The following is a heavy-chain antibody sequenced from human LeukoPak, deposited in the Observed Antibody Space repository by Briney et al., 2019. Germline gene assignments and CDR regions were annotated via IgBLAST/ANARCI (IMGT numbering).Heavy chain of an antibody. CDR2: ISGSGGST. D-gene: IGHD2-2*01. J-gene: IGHJ4*02. CDR3: AKEKAGYCSSTSCFDGYDY. V-gene: IGHV3-23*01. Sequence: NPGGSLRLSCAASGFTFSSYAMSWVRQAPGKGLEWVSAISGSGGSTYYADSVKGRFSISRDNSKNTLYLQLNSLRAEDTAVYYCAKEKAGYCSSTSCFDGYDYWGQGTLVTVSS. CDR1: GFTFSSYA.